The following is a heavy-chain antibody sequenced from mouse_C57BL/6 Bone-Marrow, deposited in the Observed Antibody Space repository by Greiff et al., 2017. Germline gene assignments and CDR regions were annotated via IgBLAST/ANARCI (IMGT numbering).Heavy chain of an antibody. V-gene: IGHV5-6*02. CDR3: ARRGSSPAWFAY. Sequence: EVKLMESGGDLVKPGGSLTLSCAASGFTFSSYGMSWVRQTPDNRLEWVATISSGGSYTYYPDSVKGRFTNSRDNAKNTPYLQMSRLKSEDTAMYYCARRGSSPAWFAYWGQGTLVTVSA. D-gene: IGHD1-1*01. CDR2: ISSGGSYT. CDR1: GFTFSSYG. J-gene: IGHJ3*01.